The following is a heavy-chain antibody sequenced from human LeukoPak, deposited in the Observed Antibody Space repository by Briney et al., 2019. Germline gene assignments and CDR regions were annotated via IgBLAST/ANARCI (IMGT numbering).Heavy chain of an antibody. CDR3: AKDSGYCSSTSCYYYFDY. J-gene: IGHJ4*02. CDR2: ISGSGGST. V-gene: IGHV3-23*01. Sequence: GGSPRLSCAASGFTFSSYAMSWVRQAPGKGLEWVSAISGSGGSTYYADSVKGRFTISRDNSKNTLYLQMNSLRAEDTAVYYCAKDSGYCSSTSCYYYFDYWGQGTLVTVSS. D-gene: IGHD2-2*01. CDR1: GFTFSSYA.